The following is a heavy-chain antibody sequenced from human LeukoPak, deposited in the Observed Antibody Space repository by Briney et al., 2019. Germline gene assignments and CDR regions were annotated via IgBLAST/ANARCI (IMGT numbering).Heavy chain of an antibody. CDR1: GGTFSSYA. CDR3: ARDVVPAAINGVGAFDI. CDR2: IIPIFGTA. D-gene: IGHD2-2*02. V-gene: IGHV1-69*13. J-gene: IGHJ3*02. Sequence: SVKVSCKASGGTFSSYAISWVRQAPGQGLEWMGGIIPIFGTANYAQKFQGRVTITADESTSTAYMELSSLRSEDTAVYYCARDVVPAAINGVGAFDIWGQGTMVTVSS.